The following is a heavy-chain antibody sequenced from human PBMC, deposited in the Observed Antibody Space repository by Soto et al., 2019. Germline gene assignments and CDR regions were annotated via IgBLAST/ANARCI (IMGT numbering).Heavy chain of an antibody. J-gene: IGHJ4*02. CDR1: GGSVSNNSYY. V-gene: IGHV4-39*02. D-gene: IGHD3-10*01. Sequence: QLQLLESGPGLVKPSETLSLTCTVSGGSVSNNSYYWGWIRQPPGKRLEWIVSVYYSGSAYYNPSLNSRPTISVDTSMNLFSLKLSSVTAADTAIYYCARRPLVRGIIPYYFDYWGKGTLVTVSS. CDR2: VYYSGSA. CDR3: ARRPLVRGIIPYYFDY.